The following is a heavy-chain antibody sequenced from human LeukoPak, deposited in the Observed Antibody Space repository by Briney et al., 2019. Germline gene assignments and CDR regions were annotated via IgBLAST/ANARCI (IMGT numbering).Heavy chain of an antibody. Sequence: PGGSLRLSCAASGFTSSSYEMNWVRQAPGKGLEWVSYISSSGSTIYYADSVKGRFTISRDNAKNSLYLQMNSLRAEDTAVYYCARTYYYGSGSYYNGISYFDYWGQGTLVTVSS. D-gene: IGHD3-10*01. CDR1: GFTSSSYE. CDR2: ISSSGSTI. CDR3: ARTYYYGSGSYYNGISYFDY. J-gene: IGHJ4*02. V-gene: IGHV3-48*03.